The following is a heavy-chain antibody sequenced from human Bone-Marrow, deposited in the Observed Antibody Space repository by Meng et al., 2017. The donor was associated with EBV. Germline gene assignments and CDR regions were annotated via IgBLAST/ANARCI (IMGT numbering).Heavy chain of an antibody. CDR2: IKHSGST. D-gene: IGHD3-9*01. Sequence: QVAPQQWGAGLLKPSETLSLTCVVNGGSLSGFSWSWIRQAPGKGLEWIGEIKHSGSTNYNPSLKNRVTISVDPSKNQFSLRLSSVTAADTAVYYCARATGGSTGYFRWGQGTLVTVSS. V-gene: IGHV4-34*01. J-gene: IGHJ4*02. CDR3: ARATGGSTGYFR. CDR1: GGSLSGFS.